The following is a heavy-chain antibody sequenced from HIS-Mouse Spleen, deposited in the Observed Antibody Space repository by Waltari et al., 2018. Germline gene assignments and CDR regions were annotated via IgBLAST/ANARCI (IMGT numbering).Heavy chain of an antibody. D-gene: IGHD3-10*01. CDR1: GFTFSSYG. J-gene: IGHJ4*02. CDR2: ISYDGSNK. Sequence: QVQLVESGGGVVQPGRSLRLSCAASGFTFSSYGMHWVRQAPGKGMECVAVISYDGSNKYYADSVKGRFTISRDNSKNTLYLQMNSLRAEDTAVYYCEGVYGSGSYYFDYWGQGTLVTVSS. V-gene: IGHV3-30*03. CDR3: EGVYGSGSYYFDY.